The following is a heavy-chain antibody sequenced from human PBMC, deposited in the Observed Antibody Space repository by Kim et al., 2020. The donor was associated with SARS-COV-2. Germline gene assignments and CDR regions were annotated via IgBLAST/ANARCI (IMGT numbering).Heavy chain of an antibody. Sequence: SETLSLTCTVSGGSISSYYWSWIRQPPGKGLEWIGYIYYSGSTNYNPSLKSRVTISVDTSKNQFSLKLSSVTAADKAVYYCARGNKYYYDSSGYYDFGYWGQGTLVTVSS. D-gene: IGHD3-22*01. J-gene: IGHJ4*02. V-gene: IGHV4-59*13. CDR2: IYYSGST. CDR3: ARGNKYYYDSSGYYDFGY. CDR1: GGSISSYY.